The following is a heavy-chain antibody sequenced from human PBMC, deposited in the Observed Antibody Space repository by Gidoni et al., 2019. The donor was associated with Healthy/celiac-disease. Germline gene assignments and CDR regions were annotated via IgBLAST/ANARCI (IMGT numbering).Heavy chain of an antibody. D-gene: IGHD6-13*01. V-gene: IGHV4-59*01. Sequence: QVQLQESGPGLAKPSETLSLTCTVSGGSTSSYYWSWIRQPPGKGLEWIGYIYYSGSTNYNPSLKSRVTISVDTSKNQFSLKLSSVTAADTAVYYCARAGGSRAAGAYWYFDLWGRGTLVTVSS. CDR1: GGSTSSYY. CDR2: IYYSGST. CDR3: ARAGGSRAAGAYWYFDL. J-gene: IGHJ2*01.